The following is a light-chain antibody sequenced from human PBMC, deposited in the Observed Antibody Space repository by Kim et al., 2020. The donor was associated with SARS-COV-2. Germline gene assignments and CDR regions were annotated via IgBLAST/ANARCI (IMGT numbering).Light chain of an antibody. Sequence: DIQMTQSPSSLSASVGDRVTITCRASQSISTYLNWYQQKPGKAPTLLIYASSSLQSGVPSRFSGSGSGTDFTLTISSLHPEDFATYYCQQSYTTPQTFGQGTKVDIK. CDR2: ASS. V-gene: IGKV1-39*01. J-gene: IGKJ1*01. CDR1: QSISTY. CDR3: QQSYTTPQT.